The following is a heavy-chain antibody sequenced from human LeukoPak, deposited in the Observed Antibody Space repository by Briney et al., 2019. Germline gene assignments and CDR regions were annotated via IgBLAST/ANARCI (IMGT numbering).Heavy chain of an antibody. Sequence: GGSLRLSCAASGFTFSSYAMHWVRQAPGKGLEYVSAISSNGGTTYYADSVKGRFTISRDNAKNSLYLQMNSLRAEDTAVYYCAEDRSGPRPGSFDYWGQGTLVTVSS. CDR3: AEDRSGPRPGSFDY. J-gene: IGHJ4*02. D-gene: IGHD6-19*01. CDR1: GFTFSSYA. V-gene: IGHV3-64*02. CDR2: ISSNGGTT.